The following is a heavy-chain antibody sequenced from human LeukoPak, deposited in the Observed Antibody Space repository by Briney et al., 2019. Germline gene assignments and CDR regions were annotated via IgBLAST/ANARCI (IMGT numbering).Heavy chain of an antibody. CDR3: ASLRYSGSSDY. CDR1: GYSISSGYY. CDR2: IYHSGST. Sequence: SETLSLTCTVSGYSISSGYYWGWIRQPPGKGLEWIGSIYHSGSTYYNPSLKSRVTISVDTSKNQFSLKLSSVTAADTAVYYCASLRYSGSSDYWGQGTLVTVSS. D-gene: IGHD1-26*01. V-gene: IGHV4-38-2*02. J-gene: IGHJ4*02.